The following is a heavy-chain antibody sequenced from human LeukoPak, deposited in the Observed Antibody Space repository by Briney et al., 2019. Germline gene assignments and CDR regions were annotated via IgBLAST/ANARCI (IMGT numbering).Heavy chain of an antibody. V-gene: IGHV4-39*01. CDR3: ASDQYYFDY. CDR1: GGSISSSSYY. J-gene: IGHJ4*02. CDR2: IYYSGNT. Sequence: SETLSLTCTVSGGSISSSSYYWGWIRQPPGKGLEWIGSIYYSGNTYYNPSLKSRVTISADTSKNQFSLKLSSVTAADTAVYYCASDQYYFDYWGQGTLVTVSS.